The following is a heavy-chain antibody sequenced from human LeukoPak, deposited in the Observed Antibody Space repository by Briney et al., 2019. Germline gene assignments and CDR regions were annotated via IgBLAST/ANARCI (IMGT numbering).Heavy chain of an antibody. CDR1: GGSISSSSYY. CDR3: ARRATYYDLWSGHGTFDP. D-gene: IGHD3-3*01. J-gene: IGHJ5*02. V-gene: IGHV4-39*01. CDR2: IYYSGST. Sequence: SETLSLTCTVSGGSISSSSYYWGWIRQPPGKGLEWIGSIYYSGSTYYNPSLKSRVTISVDTSKNQFSLKLCSVTAADTAVYYCARRATYYDLWSGHGTFDPWGQGTLVTVSS.